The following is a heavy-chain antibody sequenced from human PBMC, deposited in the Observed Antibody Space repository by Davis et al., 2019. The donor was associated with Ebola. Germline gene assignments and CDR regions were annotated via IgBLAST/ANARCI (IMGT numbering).Heavy chain of an antibody. CDR3: ARAEWELYYFDY. D-gene: IGHD4-23*01. CDR1: GSTFSSYW. J-gene: IGHJ4*02. Sequence: GESLKISCASSGSTFSSYWMHWVRQAPGKGLVWVSRINSDGSSTKYADSVKGRFTISRDNAKNTLYLQMNSLRVEDTAVYYCARAEWELYYFDYWGQGSLVTVSS. CDR2: INSDGSST. V-gene: IGHV3-74*01.